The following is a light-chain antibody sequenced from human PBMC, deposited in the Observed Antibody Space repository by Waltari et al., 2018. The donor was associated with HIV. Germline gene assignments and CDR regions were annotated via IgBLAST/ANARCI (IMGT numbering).Light chain of an antibody. Sequence: DIVMTQSPASLHVSLGERASINCTSSQSVLYNGYHYLAWYQQRPGQPPKLVIYWAATRESGVLDRFSGSGSVTNFTLTINYLQAEGAAIYYCQQYYSTLLTFGGGTKVEIK. CDR2: WAA. CDR3: QQYYSTLLT. CDR1: QSVLYNGYHY. J-gene: IGKJ4*01. V-gene: IGKV4-1*01.